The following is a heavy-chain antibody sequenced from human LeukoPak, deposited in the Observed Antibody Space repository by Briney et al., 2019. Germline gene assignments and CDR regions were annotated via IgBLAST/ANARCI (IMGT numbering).Heavy chain of an antibody. Sequence: EASVKVSCKSSGFTFIDEYIHWVRQAPGQGLEWMGWINPYSGAINYAQKFQGRVTLTRDTSISTAYMELSRLTSGDTAVHYCARDPKSQLLLDYWGQGTLVTVSS. D-gene: IGHD2-2*01. CDR1: GFTFIDEY. V-gene: IGHV1-2*02. CDR3: ARDPKSQLLLDY. J-gene: IGHJ4*02. CDR2: INPYSGAI.